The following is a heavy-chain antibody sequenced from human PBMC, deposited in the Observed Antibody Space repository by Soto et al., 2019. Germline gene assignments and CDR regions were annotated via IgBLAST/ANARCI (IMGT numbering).Heavy chain of an antibody. V-gene: IGHV5-51*01. CDR3: VGWGVRGDISGEWDYYGMDV. CDR1: GYSFTDYW. CDR2: IYPGDSDT. D-gene: IGHD3-16*01. Sequence: GESLKISCQTSGYSFTDYWIGWVRQMPGKGLEWMGIIYPGDSDTRYSPSFQGQVTISADKSISTAYLQWSSLKASDTAMYYCVGWGVRGDISGEWDYYGMDVWGQGTTVTVSS. J-gene: IGHJ6*02.